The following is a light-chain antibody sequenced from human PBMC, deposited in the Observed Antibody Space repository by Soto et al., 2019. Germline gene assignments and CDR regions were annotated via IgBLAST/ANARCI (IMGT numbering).Light chain of an antibody. V-gene: IGKV1-5*03. Sequence: DIQMTQSPATLPAFVGDRVTITCRASQSISSWLAWYQQKPGKAPKLLIYKASSLESGVPSRFSGSGSGTEFTLTISSLQPDDFATYYCQQYVSYPYTFGQGTKLEIK. CDR1: QSISSW. CDR2: KAS. J-gene: IGKJ2*01. CDR3: QQYVSYPYT.